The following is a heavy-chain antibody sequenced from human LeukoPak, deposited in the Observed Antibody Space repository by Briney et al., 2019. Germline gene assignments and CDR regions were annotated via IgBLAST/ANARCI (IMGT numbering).Heavy chain of an antibody. Sequence: SETLSLTCTVSGGSISYYYWSWIRQPPGKGLEWIGYIHYSGSTKYNPSLKSRVTISVDTSKNQFSLKLSSVTAADTAVYYCARDRGGYYDFWSGRPDYYYGMDVWGQGTTVTVSS. CDR1: GGSISYYY. V-gene: IGHV4-59*01. D-gene: IGHD3-3*01. J-gene: IGHJ6*02. CDR3: ARDRGGYYDFWSGRPDYYYGMDV. CDR2: IHYSGST.